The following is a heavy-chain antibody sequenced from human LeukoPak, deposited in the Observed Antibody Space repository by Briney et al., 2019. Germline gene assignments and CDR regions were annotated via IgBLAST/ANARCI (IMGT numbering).Heavy chain of an antibody. V-gene: IGHV3-23*01. CDR2: ISASGIST. J-gene: IGHJ4*02. D-gene: IGHD3-9*01. Sequence: GGSLRLSCAASGFTLNNYAMSWVRQAPGKGLEWVSTISASGISTYYSDSVKGRFTISRDNSKNTLYLQMNSLRAEDTAVYYCAKGDNDILTGYYNSFDYWGQGTLVTVSS. CDR3: AKGDNDILTGYYNSFDY. CDR1: GFTLNNYA.